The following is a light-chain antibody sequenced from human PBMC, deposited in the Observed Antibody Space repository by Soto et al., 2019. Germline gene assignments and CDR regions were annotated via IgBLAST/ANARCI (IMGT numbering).Light chain of an antibody. CDR3: QEYKNWPPIT. CDR2: GAS. V-gene: IGKV3-15*01. Sequence: EIVMTQSPATLSVSPGERATLSCRASQSVSSNLAWYQQKPGQAPRLLIYGASTRATGIPARFSGSGSGTEFTLTISSLQSEDCAVYYCQEYKNWPPITFGPGTKVDIK. J-gene: IGKJ3*01. CDR1: QSVSSN.